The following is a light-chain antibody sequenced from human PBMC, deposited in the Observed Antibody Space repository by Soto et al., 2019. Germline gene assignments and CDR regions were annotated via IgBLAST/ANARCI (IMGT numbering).Light chain of an antibody. CDR1: QIVLYSSNNKNY. CDR2: WAS. Sequence: DIVMTQSPDSLAVSLGERATINCKSSQIVLYSSNNKNYLTWYQQKPGQPPKLLIYWASTRESGVPDRFSGSGSGTDFTLTISSLQAEDVAVYYCQQYYSTPWTFGQGTTGDIK. V-gene: IGKV4-1*01. CDR3: QQYYSTPWT. J-gene: IGKJ1*01.